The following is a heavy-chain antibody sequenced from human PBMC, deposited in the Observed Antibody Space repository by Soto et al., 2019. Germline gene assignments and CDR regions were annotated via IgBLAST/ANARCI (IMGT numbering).Heavy chain of an antibody. CDR3: AREYYYDSSGLSTGLGTDY. CDR2: IIPIFGTA. J-gene: IGHJ4*02. V-gene: IGHV1-69*13. CDR1: GGTFSSYA. Sequence: SVKVSCKASGGTFSSYAISWVRQAPGQGLEWMGGIIPIFGTANYAQKFQGRVTITADESTSTAYMELSSLRSEDTAVYYCAREYYYDSSGLSTGLGTDYWGEGTLVTVS. D-gene: IGHD3-22*01.